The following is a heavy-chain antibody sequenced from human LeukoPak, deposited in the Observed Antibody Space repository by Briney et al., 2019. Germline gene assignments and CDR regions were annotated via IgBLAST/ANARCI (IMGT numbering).Heavy chain of an antibody. CDR2: IYYSGST. V-gene: IGHV4-59*08. CDR3: ARQRYYYDSSDFDY. J-gene: IGHJ4*02. Sequence: SETLSLTCTVSGGSISSYYWSWLRQPPGKGLEWIGYIYYSGSTNYNPSLKSRVTISVDTSKNQFSLKLGSVTAADTAVYYCARQRYYYDSSDFDYWGQGTLVTVSS. CDR1: GGSISSYY. D-gene: IGHD3-22*01.